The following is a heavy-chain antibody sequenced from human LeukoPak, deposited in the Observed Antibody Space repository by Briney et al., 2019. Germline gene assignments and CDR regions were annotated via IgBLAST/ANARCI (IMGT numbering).Heavy chain of an antibody. CDR1: GGSLSISSYY. D-gene: IGHD2-21*02. Sequence: PSETLSLTCTVSGGSLSISSYYWGWIRQPPGKGLEWIGTIYYSGKTYYNPSLKSRVTISVDTSKTQFSLKLSSVTAADTAVYYCARCRNCGSDCYDAFDIWGQGTVVTVSS. CDR2: IYYSGKT. J-gene: IGHJ3*02. V-gene: IGHV4-39*07. CDR3: ARCRNCGSDCYDAFDI.